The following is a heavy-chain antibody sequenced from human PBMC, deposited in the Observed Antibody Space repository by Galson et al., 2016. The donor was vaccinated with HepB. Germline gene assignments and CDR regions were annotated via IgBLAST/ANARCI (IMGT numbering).Heavy chain of an antibody. CDR1: GYTFTTYW. J-gene: IGHJ4*02. V-gene: IGHV5-10-1*01. D-gene: IGHD3-3*02. CDR2: IDPSDYDT. Sequence: QSGAEVKKPGESLKIFCKASGYTFTTYWITWVRQVPGKGLEWVGSIDPSDYDTHYNPYFFGQVTISTDRSISTAYLQWSSLKASDSAIYYCARQGRYHFESKGDYWGPGTLVTVSS. CDR3: ARQGRYHFESKGDY.